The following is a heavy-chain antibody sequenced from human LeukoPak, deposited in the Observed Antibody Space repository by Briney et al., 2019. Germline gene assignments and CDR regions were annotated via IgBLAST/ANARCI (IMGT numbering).Heavy chain of an antibody. Sequence: SVKVSCKASGGTFSSYAISWVRQAPGQGLEWMGRIIPIFGIANYAQKFQGRVTITADKSTSTAYMELSGLRSEDTAVYYCARFCSGGSCTHAFDIWGQGTMVTVSS. J-gene: IGHJ3*02. CDR2: IIPIFGIA. CDR3: ARFCSGGSCTHAFDI. CDR1: GGTFSSYA. D-gene: IGHD2-15*01. V-gene: IGHV1-69*04.